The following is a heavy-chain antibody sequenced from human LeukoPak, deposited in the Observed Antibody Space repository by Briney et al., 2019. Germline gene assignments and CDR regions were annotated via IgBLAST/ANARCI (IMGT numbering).Heavy chain of an antibody. J-gene: IGHJ6*02. D-gene: IGHD2-2*01. Sequence: GGSLRLSCAASGFTFSSYEMNWVRQAPGKGLEWVSYISSSGSTIYYADSVKGRFTISRDNAKNSLYLQMNSLRAEDTAVYYCARYCSSTSCYQAMGVWGQGTTVTVSS. CDR1: GFTFSSYE. CDR2: ISSSGSTI. CDR3: ARYCSSTSCYQAMGV. V-gene: IGHV3-48*03.